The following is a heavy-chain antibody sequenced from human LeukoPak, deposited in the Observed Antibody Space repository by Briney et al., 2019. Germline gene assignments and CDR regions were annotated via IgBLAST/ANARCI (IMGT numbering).Heavy chain of an antibody. CDR3: ARHSGSGWQALGY. CDR2: TSYNGNT. D-gene: IGHD6-19*01. V-gene: IGHV1-18*04. Sequence: ASVKVSCKASGYTFSNYGISWVRQAPGLGLEWMGWTSYNGNTNYAQKFQDRVTMTTDTSTTIAYMELRSLESDDTAVYYCARHSGSGWQALGYWGQGTLVTVSS. J-gene: IGHJ4*02. CDR1: GYTFSNYG.